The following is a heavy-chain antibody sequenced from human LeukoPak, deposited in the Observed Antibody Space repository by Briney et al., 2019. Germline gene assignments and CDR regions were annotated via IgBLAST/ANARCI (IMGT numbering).Heavy chain of an antibody. J-gene: IGHJ5*02. Sequence: SVKVSCKASGGTFSSYAISWVRQAPGQGLEWMGGIIPIFGTANYAQKFQGRVTITADESTSTAYMELSSLRSEDTAVYYCATSERGEWLSYNWFDPWGQGTLVTVSS. CDR1: GGTFSSYA. V-gene: IGHV1-69*13. D-gene: IGHD3-3*01. CDR3: ATSERGEWLSYNWFDP. CDR2: IIPIFGTA.